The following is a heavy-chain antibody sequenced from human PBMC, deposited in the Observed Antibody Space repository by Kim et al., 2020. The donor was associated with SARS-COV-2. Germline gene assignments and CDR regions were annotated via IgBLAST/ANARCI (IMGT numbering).Heavy chain of an antibody. D-gene: IGHD4-17*01. CDR3: AKDSDDRSRGAVTRVF. V-gene: IGHV3-23*01. J-gene: IGHJ4*02. Sequence: DSVQGRFTISRDNYKNTLYLQMNSLNAEDTAIYYCAKDSDDRSRGAVTRVFWGQGTLVTVS.